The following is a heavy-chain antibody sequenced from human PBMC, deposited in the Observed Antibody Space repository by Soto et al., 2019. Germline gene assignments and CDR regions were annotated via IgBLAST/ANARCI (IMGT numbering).Heavy chain of an antibody. Sequence: SETLSLTCAVYGGSFSGYYWSWIRQPPGKGLEWIGEINHSGSTNYNPSLKSRVTISVDTSKNQFSLKLSSVTAADTAVYYCARALLYYDSSGYYYGGDYGMDVWGQGTTVTVSS. J-gene: IGHJ6*02. D-gene: IGHD3-22*01. CDR2: INHSGST. V-gene: IGHV4-34*01. CDR1: GGSFSGYY. CDR3: ARALLYYDSSGYYYGGDYGMDV.